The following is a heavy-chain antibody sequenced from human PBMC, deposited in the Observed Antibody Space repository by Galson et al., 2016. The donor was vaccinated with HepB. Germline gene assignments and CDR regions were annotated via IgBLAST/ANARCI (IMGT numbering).Heavy chain of an antibody. CDR1: GFTFSSSG. J-gene: IGHJ3*02. D-gene: IGHD1-1*01. V-gene: IGHV3-23*01. Sequence: SLRLSCAASGFTFSSSGMHWVRQAPGKGLEWVSAISGSTGRTYYADSVKGHFTISRDNYKNTLYLQMNSLRAGDTALYYCAKESPKNAGGAFDIWGQGTMVTVSS. CDR3: AKESPKNAGGAFDI. CDR2: ISGSTGRT.